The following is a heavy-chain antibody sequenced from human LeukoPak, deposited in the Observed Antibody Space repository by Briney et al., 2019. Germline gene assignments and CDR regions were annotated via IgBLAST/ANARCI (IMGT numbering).Heavy chain of an antibody. J-gene: IGHJ3*02. Sequence: GGSLRLSCVASGFTFSSYGMYWVRQAPGKGLEWVAVIWYDGSNKYYADSVKGRFTISRDNSKNTQYLQMNSLRAEDTAVYYCARVLCSGGTCLDAFDIWGQGTMVTVSS. V-gene: IGHV3-33*01. CDR3: ARVLCSGGTCLDAFDI. D-gene: IGHD2-15*01. CDR1: GFTFSSYG. CDR2: IWYDGSNK.